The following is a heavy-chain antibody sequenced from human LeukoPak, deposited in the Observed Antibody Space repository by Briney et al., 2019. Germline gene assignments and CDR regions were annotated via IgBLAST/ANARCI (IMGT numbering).Heavy chain of an antibody. D-gene: IGHD1-26*01. CDR2: ISPIFGTV. Sequence: SVKVSCKASGGTFSRYAISWVRQAPGQGLEWMGGISPIFGTVNYAQRFQGRVTITADESTSTAYMEVSSLRSEDTAVYYCARDWEASWEYYYYGMDVWGQGTTVTVSS. CDR3: ARDWEASWEYYYYGMDV. V-gene: IGHV1-69*13. J-gene: IGHJ6*02. CDR1: GGTFSRYA.